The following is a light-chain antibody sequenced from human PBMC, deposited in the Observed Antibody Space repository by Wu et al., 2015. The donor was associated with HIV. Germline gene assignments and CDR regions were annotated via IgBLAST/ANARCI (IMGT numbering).Light chain of an antibody. CDR1: QTITNTN. Sequence: EIVLAQSPGTLSVSPGERATLSCRPSQTITNTNLAWYQQKPGQAPRLLIYGASSRATGVPDRFSGSKSGTDFTLTISRLEPEDFAMYYCQQYGSSPTTFGPGTKVD. CDR2: GAS. V-gene: IGKV3-20*01. J-gene: IGKJ3*01. CDR3: QQYGSSPTT.